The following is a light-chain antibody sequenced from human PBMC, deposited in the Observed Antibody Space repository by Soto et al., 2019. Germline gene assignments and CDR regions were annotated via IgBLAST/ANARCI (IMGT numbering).Light chain of an antibody. CDR2: KVS. J-gene: IGLJ2*01. V-gene: IGLV2-14*01. Sequence: QSALTQPASVSGSPGQSITMSCTGSSSDIGRFDFVSWYQQHLGRAPKLIIFKVSNRPSGVSNRFSGSKSGNTASLTISGLQTEDEADYHCSIYMSSRTIFGGGTKLTVL. CDR3: SIYMSSRTI. CDR1: SSDIGRFDF.